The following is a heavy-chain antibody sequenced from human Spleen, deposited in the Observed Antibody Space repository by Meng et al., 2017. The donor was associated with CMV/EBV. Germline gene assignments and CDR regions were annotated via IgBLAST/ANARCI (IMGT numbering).Heavy chain of an antibody. Sequence: ASGERFNNHAINWVRKAPGQGLEWMGGIIPMFATASYAQKFQGRVTITTGESSGTVFMELSSLTLDDTAIYFCARVPDSRAPEDDYWGQGTLVTVSS. D-gene: IGHD6-6*01. CDR2: IIPMFATA. V-gene: IGHV1-69*05. CDR3: ARVPDSRAPEDDY. J-gene: IGHJ4*02. CDR1: GERFNNHA.